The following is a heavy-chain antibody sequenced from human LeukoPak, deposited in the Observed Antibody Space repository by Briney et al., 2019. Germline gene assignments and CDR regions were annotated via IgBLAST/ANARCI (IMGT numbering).Heavy chain of an antibody. Sequence: GGSLRLSCAASGFTFDDYGMSWIRQAPGEGLEWISYISGSGDRIYYADSVKGRFTISRDNAKNSLYLQLNSLRAEDTAVYYCARDYAWDSYGLVLDSWGQGALVTVSS. J-gene: IGHJ4*02. D-gene: IGHD3-16*02. CDR1: GFTFDDYG. CDR3: ARDYAWDSYGLVLDS. V-gene: IGHV3-11*01. CDR2: ISGSGDRI.